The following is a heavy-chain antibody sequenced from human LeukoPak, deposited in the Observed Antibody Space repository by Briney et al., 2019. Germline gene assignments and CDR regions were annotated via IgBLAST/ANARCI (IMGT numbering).Heavy chain of an antibody. Sequence: GGSLRLSCAASGFTFSNYAMHWVRQAPGKGLEWVAVISYDGSNKYYADSVKGRFTISRDNSKNTLYLQMNSLRAEDTAVYYCARGDDSSGYVFDYWGQGTLVTVSS. V-gene: IGHV3-30*14. CDR2: ISYDGSNK. J-gene: IGHJ4*02. CDR3: ARGDDSSGYVFDY. D-gene: IGHD3-22*01. CDR1: GFTFSNYA.